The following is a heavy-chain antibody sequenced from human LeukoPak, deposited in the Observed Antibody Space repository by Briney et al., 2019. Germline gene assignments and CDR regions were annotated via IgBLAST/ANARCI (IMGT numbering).Heavy chain of an antibody. V-gene: IGHV4-59*12. CDR2: IYYSGSA. CDR3: ARLNLEYLYSSGPNDY. CDR1: GGSISGYY. J-gene: IGHJ4*02. D-gene: IGHD3-10*01. Sequence: SETLSLTCTVSGGSISGYYWTWIRQPPGKGLEWIGYIYYSGSAYYNPSLKSRVAMSVDTSKNQFSLRLNSVTPADTAVYYCARLNLEYLYSSGPNDYWGQGTLVTVSS.